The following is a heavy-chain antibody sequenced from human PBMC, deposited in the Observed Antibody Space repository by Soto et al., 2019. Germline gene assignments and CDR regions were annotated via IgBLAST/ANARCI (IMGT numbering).Heavy chain of an antibody. CDR1: GGSISSYY. Sequence: SETLSLTCTVSGGSISSYYWSWIRQPPGKGLEWIGYIYYSGSTNYNPSLKSRVTISVDTSKNQFSLKLSSVTAVDTAVYYCASGTRDYYDSSGYYYRFDYWGQGTLVTVSS. CDR3: ASGTRDYYDSSGYYYRFDY. J-gene: IGHJ4*02. CDR2: IYYSGST. D-gene: IGHD3-22*01. V-gene: IGHV4-59*01.